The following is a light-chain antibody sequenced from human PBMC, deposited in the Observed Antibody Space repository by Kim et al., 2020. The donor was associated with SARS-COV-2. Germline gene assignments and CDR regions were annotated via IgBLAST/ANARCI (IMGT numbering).Light chain of an antibody. CDR3: NDRGSSAPQDV. J-gene: IGLJ1*01. CDR1: RVRKYY. CDR2: CES. V-gene: IGLV3-19*01. Sequence: STARGGRVRKYYPSWSQQKTRQAPVLLFYCESNRPSGIPSQLSCSASGSAASLPISGAASEDEEDYFCNDRGSSAPQDVFGSGTKVTVL.